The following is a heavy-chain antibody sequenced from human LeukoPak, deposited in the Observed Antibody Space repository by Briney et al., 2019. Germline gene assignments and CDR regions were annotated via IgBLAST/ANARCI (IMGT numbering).Heavy chain of an antibody. CDR1: GGSISSSSYY. J-gene: IGHJ4*02. V-gene: IGHV4-39*01. Sequence: SETLSLTCTVSGGSISSSSYYWGWIRQPPGKGLAWIGSIYYSGSTYYSPSLKSRVTISVDTSKNQFSLKLSSVTAADTAVYYCARQYTGIDYWGQGTLVTVSS. CDR3: ARQYTGIDY. CDR2: IYYSGST. D-gene: IGHD2-2*02.